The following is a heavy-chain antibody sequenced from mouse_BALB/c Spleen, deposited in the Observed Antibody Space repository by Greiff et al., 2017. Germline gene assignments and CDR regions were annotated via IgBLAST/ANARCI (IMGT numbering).Heavy chain of an antibody. Sequence: QVQLQQSGAELAKPGASVKMSCKASGYTFTSYWMHWVKQRPGQGLEWIGYINPSTGYTEYNQKFKDKATLTADKSSSTAYMQLSSLTSEDSAVYYCARSNWYFAYWGQGTLVTVSA. CDR2: INPSTGYT. V-gene: IGHV1-7*01. CDR1: GYTFTSYW. D-gene: IGHD4-1*01. J-gene: IGHJ3*01. CDR3: ARSNWYFAY.